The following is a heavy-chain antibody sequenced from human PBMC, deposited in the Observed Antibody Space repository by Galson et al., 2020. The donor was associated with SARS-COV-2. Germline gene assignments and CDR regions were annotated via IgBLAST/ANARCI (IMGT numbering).Heavy chain of an antibody. V-gene: IGHV3-74*01. CDR3: ARGDMGNDYFDY. D-gene: IGHD7-27*01. CDR1: GFTFSSYW. CDR2: IYSEGSST. J-gene: IGHJ4*02. Sequence: ALHGESVKISCAASGFTFSSYWMHWVRQAPGKGLVWVSRIYSEGSSTSYADSVKGRFTISGDNAKNTLYLQMNSLRAEDTAVYYCARGDMGNDYFDYWGQGTLVTVSS.